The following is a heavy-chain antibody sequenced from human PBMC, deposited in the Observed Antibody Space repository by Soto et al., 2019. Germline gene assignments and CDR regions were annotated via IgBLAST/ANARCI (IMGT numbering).Heavy chain of an antibody. V-gene: IGHV3-21*01. CDR2: ISSNSAYI. CDR1: GFTFRGCT. CDR3: TRDASRDSSARGWFDP. D-gene: IGHD6-13*01. Sequence: PGGSLRLSCAASGFTFRGCTMSWVRQAPGKGLEWVSTISSNSAYIYYTDALRGRFTISRDNAKNSLHLQMNSLRAEDTAVYYCTRDASRDSSARGWFDPWGPGTLVTVPQ. J-gene: IGHJ5*02.